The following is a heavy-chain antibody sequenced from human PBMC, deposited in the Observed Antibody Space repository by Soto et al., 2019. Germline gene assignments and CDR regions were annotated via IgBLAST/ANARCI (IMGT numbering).Heavy chain of an antibody. CDR1: GYTYTSYD. CDR2: MNPNSGNT. Sequence: QVQLVQSGAEVKKPGASVKVSCKASGYTYTSYDINWVRQATGQGLEWMGWMNPNSGNTGYAQKFQGRVTMTRNTSISTAYMELSSLRSEDTAVYYCARALNIAATIEAGYYYYMDVWGKGTTVTVSS. CDR3: ARALNIAATIEAGYYYYMDV. V-gene: IGHV1-8*01. D-gene: IGHD6-13*01. J-gene: IGHJ6*03.